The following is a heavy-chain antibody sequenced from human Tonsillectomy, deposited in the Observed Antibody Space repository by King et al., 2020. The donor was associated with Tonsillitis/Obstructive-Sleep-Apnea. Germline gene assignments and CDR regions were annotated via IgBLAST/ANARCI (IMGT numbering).Heavy chain of an antibody. J-gene: IGHJ4*02. Sequence: VQLVESGGGLVQPGGSLRLSCAASGFTFSSYWMSWVRQAPGKGLEWGANIKQDGSEKYYVDSVKGRFTISRDNAKNSLYLQMNSLRAEDTAVYYCASTRYCSGGSCPTEMDYWGQGTLVTVSS. V-gene: IGHV3-7*02. CDR2: IKQDGSEK. CDR1: GFTFSSYW. D-gene: IGHD2-15*01. CDR3: ASTRYCSGGSCPTEMDY.